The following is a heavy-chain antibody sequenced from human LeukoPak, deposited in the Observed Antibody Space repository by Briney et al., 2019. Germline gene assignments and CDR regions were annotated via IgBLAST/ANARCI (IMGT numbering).Heavy chain of an antibody. D-gene: IGHD3-9*01. V-gene: IGHV7-4-1*02. J-gene: IGHJ6*02. CDR1: GYTFTSYA. CDR3: ALARAELRYFDWARAYYYGMDV. Sequence: GASVKVSCKASGYTFTSYAMNWVRQAPGQGLEWIGWINTNTGSPTYAQGFTGRFVFSLDTSVSTAYLQISSLKAEDTAVYYCALARAELRYFDWARAYYYGMDVWGQGTTVTVSS. CDR2: INTNTGSP.